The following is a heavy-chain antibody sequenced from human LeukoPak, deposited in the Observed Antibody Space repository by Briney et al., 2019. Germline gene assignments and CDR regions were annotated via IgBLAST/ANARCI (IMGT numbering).Heavy chain of an antibody. J-gene: IGHJ4*02. V-gene: IGHV3-30*03. Sequence: GGSLRLSCAASGFTLSSYGMHWVRQAPGKGLEWVAFMSYDGRNKYYTDSVKGRFTISRDISKNTLYLQMDSLRAEDTAVYYCATVQFKTFIDYWGQGTLVTVSS. CDR3: ATVQFKTFIDY. D-gene: IGHD5-24*01. CDR2: MSYDGRNK. CDR1: GFTLSSYG.